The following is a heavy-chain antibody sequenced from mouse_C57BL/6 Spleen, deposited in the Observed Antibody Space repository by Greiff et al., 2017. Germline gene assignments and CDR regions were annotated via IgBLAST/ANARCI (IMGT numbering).Heavy chain of an antibody. Sequence: EVQGVESGGGLVQPKGSLKLSCAASGFSFNTYAMNWVRQAPGKGLEWVARIRSKSNNYATYYADSVKDRFTISRDDSESMLYLQMNNLKTEDTAMYYCVSYYYYAMDYWGQGTSVTVSS. CDR2: IRSKSNNYAT. CDR1: GFSFNTYA. CDR3: VSYYYYAMDY. J-gene: IGHJ4*01. V-gene: IGHV10-1*01. D-gene: IGHD1-1*01.